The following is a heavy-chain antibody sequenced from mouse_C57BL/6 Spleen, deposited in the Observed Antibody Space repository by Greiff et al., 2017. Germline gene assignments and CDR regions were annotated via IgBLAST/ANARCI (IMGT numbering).Heavy chain of an antibody. D-gene: IGHD1-1*01. CDR1: GYTFTDYN. V-gene: IGHV1-18*01. J-gene: IGHJ1*03. CDR3: ARWDYSWYFDV. Sequence: VQLQQSGPELVKPGASVKIPCKASGYTFTDYNMDWVKQSHGKSLEWIGDINPNNGGTIYNQKFKGKATLTVDKSSSTAYMELRSLTSEDTAVYYGARWDYSWYFDVWGTGTTVTVSS. CDR2: INPNNGGT.